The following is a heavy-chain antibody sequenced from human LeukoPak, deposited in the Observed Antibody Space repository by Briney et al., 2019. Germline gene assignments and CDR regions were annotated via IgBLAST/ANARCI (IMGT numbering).Heavy chain of an antibody. Sequence: GGSLRLSCAASGFTFSSYAMSWVRQAPGKGLEWVSAISGSGTGTYYADSVKGRFTISRDNSKNTPYLQMNSLRAEDTAVYYCAKRLGGSGNYYYGMDVWGQGTTVTVSS. CDR3: AKRLGGSGNYYYGMDV. CDR2: ISGSGTGT. CDR1: GFTFSSYA. J-gene: IGHJ6*02. D-gene: IGHD3-10*01. V-gene: IGHV3-23*01.